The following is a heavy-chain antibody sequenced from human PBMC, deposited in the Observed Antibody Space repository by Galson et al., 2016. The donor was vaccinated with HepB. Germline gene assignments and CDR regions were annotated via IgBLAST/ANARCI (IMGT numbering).Heavy chain of an antibody. V-gene: IGHV6-1*01. J-gene: IGHJ4*02. CDR3: ARSYLLGRGFGW. Sequence: CAISGDSVFNTNAGWNWVRQSPSRGLEWLGRTYYRSRWQNDYAESVKNRITINPDTSKNQISLQLNSVTPEDTDVYFCARSYLLGRGFGWWGQGALVTVPS. CDR1: GDSVFNTNAG. D-gene: IGHD7-27*01. CDR2: TYYRSRWQN.